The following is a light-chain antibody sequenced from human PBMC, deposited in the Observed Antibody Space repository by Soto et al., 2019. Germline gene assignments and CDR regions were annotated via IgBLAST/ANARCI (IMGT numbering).Light chain of an antibody. V-gene: IGKV3-20*01. CDR3: QQYGSSPPIT. CDR2: GAS. J-gene: IGKJ3*01. CDR1: QSVDSN. Sequence: EIVMPQSPATLSVSPGERATLSCMASQSVDSNLAWYQQKPGQAPRLLIYGASSRATGIPDRFSGSGSGTDFTLTISRLDPEDFAVYYCQQYGSSPPITFGPGTKVEIK.